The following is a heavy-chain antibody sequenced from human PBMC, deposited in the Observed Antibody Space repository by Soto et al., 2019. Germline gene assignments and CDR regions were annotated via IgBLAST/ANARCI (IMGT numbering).Heavy chain of an antibody. D-gene: IGHD6-6*01. CDR2: IIPIFGTA. CDR3: ARTYSSSSGNYYGMDV. J-gene: IGHJ6*02. Sequence: QVQLVQSGAEVKKPGSSVKVSCKASGGTFSSYAISWVRQAPGQGLEWMGGIIPIFGTANYAQKFQGRVTITADESTSTAYMELSSLRSEDTAVYYCARTYSSSSGNYYGMDVWGQGITVTVSS. CDR1: GGTFSSYA. V-gene: IGHV1-69*01.